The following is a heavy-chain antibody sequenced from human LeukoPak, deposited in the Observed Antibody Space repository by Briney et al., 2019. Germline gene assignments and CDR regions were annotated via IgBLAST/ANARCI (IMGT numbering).Heavy chain of an antibody. CDR3: ARDDYADYPIRADV. CDR2: INPKSGGT. V-gene: IGHV1-2*02. J-gene: IGHJ3*01. CDR1: GYTFTDYF. Sequence: GASVKVSCKASGYTFTDYFMHWVPQAPGQGLEWMGWINPKSGGTNYAQEFQGRVTMTRDTSIRTAYMELTRLRSDDTAVYYCARDDYADYPIRADVWGQGTMVTVSS. D-gene: IGHD4-17*01.